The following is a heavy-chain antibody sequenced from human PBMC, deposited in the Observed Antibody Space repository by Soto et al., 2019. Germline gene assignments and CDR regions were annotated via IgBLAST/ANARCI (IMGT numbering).Heavy chain of an antibody. CDR2: ISFDGSDQ. CDR3: ARFGPTKRIQRCYFLDH. D-gene: IGHD5-18*01. Sequence: GGSLRLSCAASGFSFSSHAMHWVRQAPGKGLEWVAVISFDGSDQDYADSVKGRFTISRDPSKSMVYLQMNSLRPDDTAMYHCARFGPTKRIQRCYFLDHWGQGTRVTVSS. CDR1: GFSFSSHA. J-gene: IGHJ4*02. V-gene: IGHV3-30-3*01.